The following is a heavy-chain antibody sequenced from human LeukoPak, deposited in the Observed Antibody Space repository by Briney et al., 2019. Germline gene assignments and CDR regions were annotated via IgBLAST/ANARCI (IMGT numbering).Heavy chain of an antibody. CDR2: IYYSGST. D-gene: IGHD2-21*02. Sequence: TSQTLSLTCTVSGDSISSSNYLWVWIRQPPGKGLEWIGSIYYSGSTYYNPSLKSRVTISVDRSKNQFSLKLSSVTAADTAVYYCAREGYCGGDCYHFDYWGQGTLVTVSS. CDR1: GDSISSSNYL. CDR3: AREGYCGGDCYHFDY. V-gene: IGHV4-39*07. J-gene: IGHJ4*02.